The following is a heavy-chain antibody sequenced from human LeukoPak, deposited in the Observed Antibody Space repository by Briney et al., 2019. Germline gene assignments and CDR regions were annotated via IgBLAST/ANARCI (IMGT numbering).Heavy chain of an antibody. D-gene: IGHD3-22*01. CDR2: IYTSGST. Sequence: PSETLSLTCTVPGGSISSYYWSWIRQPAGKGLDWIGRIYTSGSTNYNPSLKSRVTMSVDTSKNQFSLKLSSVTAADTAVYYCARARYYYDSSGFQNWFDPWGQGTLVTVSS. J-gene: IGHJ5*02. CDR1: GGSISSYY. V-gene: IGHV4-4*07. CDR3: ARARYYYDSSGFQNWFDP.